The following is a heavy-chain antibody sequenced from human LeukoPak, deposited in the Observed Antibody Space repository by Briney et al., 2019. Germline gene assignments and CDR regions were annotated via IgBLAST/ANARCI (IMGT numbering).Heavy chain of an antibody. Sequence: GGSLRLSCAASGFMFGDYAMHWARQAPGKGLEWVSGINWNGGSTGYADSVKGRFTISRDNAKNSLYLQMNSLRAEDTALYHCARGGSRGKAYYMDVWGKGTTVTVSS. CDR3: ARGGSRGKAYYMDV. J-gene: IGHJ6*03. CDR1: GFMFGDYA. V-gene: IGHV3-20*01. CDR2: INWNGGST. D-gene: IGHD3-16*01.